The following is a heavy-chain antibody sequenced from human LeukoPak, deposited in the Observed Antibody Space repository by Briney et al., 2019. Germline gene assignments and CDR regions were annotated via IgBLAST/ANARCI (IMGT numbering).Heavy chain of an antibody. D-gene: IGHD3-22*01. CDR1: GGSISSGGYY. J-gene: IGHJ3*02. CDR2: IYHSGST. Sequence: PSETLSLTCTASGGSISSGGYYWSWIRQPPGKGLEWIGYIYHSGSTYYNPSLKSRVTISVDRSKNQFSLKLSSVTAADTAVYYCARAPRITMIVEGAFDIWGQGTMVTVSS. CDR3: ARAPRITMIVEGAFDI. V-gene: IGHV4-30-2*01.